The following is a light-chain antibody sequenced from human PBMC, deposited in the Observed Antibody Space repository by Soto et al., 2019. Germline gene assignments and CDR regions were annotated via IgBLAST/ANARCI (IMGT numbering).Light chain of an antibody. V-gene: IGLV2-23*01. J-gene: IGLJ1*01. CDR2: EGT. CDR3: CSYAGSSFYV. CDR1: SSDVGNYNL. Sequence: QSVLTQPASVSGSPGQSITISCTGTSSDVGNYNLVSWYQQHPGKAPKLMIYEGTKRPSGVSNRFSGSKSGNTASLTISGLQAEDEAXYYCCSYAGSSFYVFGPGTKVTVL.